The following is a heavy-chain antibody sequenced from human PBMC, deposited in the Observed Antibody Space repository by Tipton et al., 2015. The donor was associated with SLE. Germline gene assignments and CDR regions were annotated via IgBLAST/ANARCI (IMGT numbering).Heavy chain of an antibody. D-gene: IGHD3-10*01. Sequence: TLSHTCTVSGGSIISGGYYWSWIRQHPGKGLEWIGYVDYSGRTYYNPSLKSRVTISVDTSKNQFSLKLSSVTAADTAVYYCARSEAAAGVLNWFDPWGQGTLVTVSS. V-gene: IGHV4-31*03. CDR3: ARSEAAAGVLNWFDP. CDR2: VDYSGRT. J-gene: IGHJ5*02. CDR1: GGSIISGGYY.